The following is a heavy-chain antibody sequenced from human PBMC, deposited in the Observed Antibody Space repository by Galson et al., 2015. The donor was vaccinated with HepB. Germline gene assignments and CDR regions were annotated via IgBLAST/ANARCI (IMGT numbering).Heavy chain of an antibody. J-gene: IGHJ4*02. D-gene: IGHD3-22*01. CDR1: GGTFSSST. CDR3: ARQYDTRGYYTY. Sequence: SVKVSCKASGGTFSSSTLSWVRQAPGQGLEWMGGIIPIFGSGNYAQKFQGRVTITADESTSTIYMELRSLRSEDTAVYYCARQYDTRGYYTYWGQGTLVTVSS. CDR2: IIPIFGSG. V-gene: IGHV1-69*13.